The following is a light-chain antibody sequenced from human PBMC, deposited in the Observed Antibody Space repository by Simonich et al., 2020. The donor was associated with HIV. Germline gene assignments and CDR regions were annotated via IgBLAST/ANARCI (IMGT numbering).Light chain of an antibody. CDR3: QSYDSSNWV. Sequence: NFMLTQPHSVSESPGKTVTISCTRSSGSIASNYVQWYQQSPGSSPTTVIYEDNQSPSGVPDRFSGSIDSSSNSASLTISGLKTEDEADYYCQSYDSSNWVFGGGTKLTVL. J-gene: IGLJ3*02. CDR2: EDN. V-gene: IGLV6-57*01. CDR1: SGSIASNY.